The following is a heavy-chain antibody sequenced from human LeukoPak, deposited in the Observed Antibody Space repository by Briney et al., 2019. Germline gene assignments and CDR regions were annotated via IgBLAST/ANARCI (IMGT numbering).Heavy chain of an antibody. Sequence: PGGSLRLSCAASGFTFSSKWMSWVRQAPGKGLEWVAFIRYDGSNKYYADSVKGRFTISRDNSKNTLYLQMNSLRAEDTAVYYCAKAPLQGEPAAGIDYGGQGTLVTVSS. D-gene: IGHD6-13*01. CDR3: AKAPLQGEPAAGIDY. V-gene: IGHV3-30*02. J-gene: IGHJ4*02. CDR1: GFTFSSKW. CDR2: IRYDGSNK.